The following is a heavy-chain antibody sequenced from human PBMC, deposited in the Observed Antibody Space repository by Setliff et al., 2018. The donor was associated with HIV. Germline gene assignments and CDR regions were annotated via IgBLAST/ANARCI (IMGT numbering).Heavy chain of an antibody. CDR3: ARAIVKTGYHTKSRVFDY. V-gene: IGHV4-34*01. J-gene: IGHJ4*02. CDR1: GGSLNDYS. Sequence: SETLSLTCAVYGGSLNDYSWNWIRQSPGKGLEWIGEVKLPKTLNYNPSLESRIAISVDTSKKQFSLDLSSVTAADTAVYFCARAIVKTGYHTKSRVFDYWGPGTLVTVSS. CDR2: VKLPKTL. D-gene: IGHD3-9*01.